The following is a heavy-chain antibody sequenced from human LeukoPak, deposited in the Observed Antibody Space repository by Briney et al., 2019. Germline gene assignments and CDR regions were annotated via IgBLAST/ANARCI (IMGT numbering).Heavy chain of an antibody. CDR3: ARTVNSGYYYGMDV. V-gene: IGHV3-30-3*01. J-gene: IGHJ6*02. CDR2: ISYDGSNK. CDR1: GFTFSSYA. D-gene: IGHD3-10*01. Sequence: GRSLRLSCAASGFTFSSYAMHWVRQAPGKGLEWVSVISYDGSNKYYADSVKGRFTISRDNSKNTLYLQMNSLRAEDTAVYYCARTVNSGYYYGMDVWGQGTRVSVSS.